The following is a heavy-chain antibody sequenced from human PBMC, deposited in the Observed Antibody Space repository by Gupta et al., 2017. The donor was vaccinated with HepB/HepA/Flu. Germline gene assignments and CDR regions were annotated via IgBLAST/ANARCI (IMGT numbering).Heavy chain of an antibody. CDR1: GGSISSGGYY. CDR3: ARGRRDIVVGPAATREYFDY. CDR2: IYYSGST. Sequence: QVQLQESGPGLVKPSQTLSLTCTVSGGSISSGGYYWSWIRQHPGKGLEWIGFIYYSGSTYYNPSLKRRVTISVDTSKNQFSLKLNSGTAADTAVYYCARGRRDIVVGPAATREYFDYWGQGTLVTVSS. J-gene: IGHJ4*02. V-gene: IGHV4-31*03. D-gene: IGHD2-2*01.